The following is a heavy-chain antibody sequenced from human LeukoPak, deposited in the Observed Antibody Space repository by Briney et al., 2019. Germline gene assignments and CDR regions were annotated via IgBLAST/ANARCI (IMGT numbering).Heavy chain of an antibody. J-gene: IGHJ4*02. D-gene: IGHD6-19*01. V-gene: IGHV1-2*02. Sequence: ASVKVSRKASGYTFTSYGISWVRHAPGQGHEWMGWINPNSGGTNYAQKFQGRVTMTMDTSISTDYMELRRLRADDTAVYYCGRAGYSSGWYVGYWGQGTLVTVSS. CDR1: GYTFTSYG. CDR2: INPNSGGT. CDR3: GRAGYSSGWYVGY.